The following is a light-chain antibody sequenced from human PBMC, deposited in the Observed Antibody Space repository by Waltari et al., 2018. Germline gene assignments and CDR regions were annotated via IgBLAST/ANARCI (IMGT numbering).Light chain of an antibody. CDR3: GTWDTSLSALI. CDR2: ENN. V-gene: IGLV1-51*02. CDR1: SPNIGNDY. Sequence: QSVLTQPPSVSAAPGQKVTISCSGSSPNIGNDYVSWYQQLPGTAPKLFIYENNKRPSGMPDRFSGSKSGTSATLGITGLQTGDEADYYGGTWDTSLSALIFGGGTKLTVL. J-gene: IGLJ2*01.